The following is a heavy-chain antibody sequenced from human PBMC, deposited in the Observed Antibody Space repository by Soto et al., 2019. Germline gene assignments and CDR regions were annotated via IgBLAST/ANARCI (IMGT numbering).Heavy chain of an antibody. CDR1: VASMTAGVLS. J-gene: IGHJ4*02. Sequence: SETLSLTCAVSVASMTAGVLSWTWVRHPPGGGLEWIGHVYHRASTQYNPSLKGRVSISVDTSRSLFSLKVSSVTAADTAVYYCARGPVRGVVRYWGQGTLVTVSS. CDR3: ARGPVRGVVRY. D-gene: IGHD3-10*01. CDR2: VYHRAST. V-gene: IGHV4-30-2*01.